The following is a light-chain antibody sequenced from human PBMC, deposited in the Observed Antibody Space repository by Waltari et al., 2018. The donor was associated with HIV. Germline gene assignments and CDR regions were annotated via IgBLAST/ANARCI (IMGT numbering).Light chain of an antibody. CDR3: QVWDGRGDPVI. Sequence: SYVLTQPPSVSVAPGQTARITCGGNNIAATKSVHWYRLNPGQAPVVVIYDDRDRPSGIPDRFSGSSSGDTATLTISRDEAGDEADYYCQVWDGRGDPVIFGGGTKLAVV. CDR2: DDR. J-gene: IGLJ2*01. CDR1: NIAATKS. V-gene: IGLV3-21*02.